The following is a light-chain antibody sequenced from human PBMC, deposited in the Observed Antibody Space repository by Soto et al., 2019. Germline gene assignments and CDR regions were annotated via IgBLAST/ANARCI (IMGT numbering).Light chain of an antibody. CDR3: QQYNSYPRT. CDR1: QSINNW. CDR2: DAS. Sequence: DIQMTQSPSTLSASIGDRVTITCRASQSINNWLAWYQQKPGRAPQLLIYDASSFESGVPTRFTGRGSGTEFTLTISSLQPDDFATYYCQQYNSYPRTFGQGTKVEIK. V-gene: IGKV1-5*01. J-gene: IGKJ1*01.